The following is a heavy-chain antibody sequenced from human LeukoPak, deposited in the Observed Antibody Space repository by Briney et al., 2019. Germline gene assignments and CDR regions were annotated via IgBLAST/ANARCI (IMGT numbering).Heavy chain of an antibody. CDR1: GFTFSSYD. CDR3: ARDRIQLWSHDY. J-gene: IGHJ4*02. CDR2: ISSPGSTI. V-gene: IGHV3-48*03. D-gene: IGHD5-18*01. Sequence: PGGSLRLSCAASGFTFSSYDMNWVRQAPGKGLEWVSYISSPGSTIYYADSVKGRFTISRDNAKNSLDLRMNSLRAEDTAVYYCARDRIQLWSHDYWGQGTLVTVSS.